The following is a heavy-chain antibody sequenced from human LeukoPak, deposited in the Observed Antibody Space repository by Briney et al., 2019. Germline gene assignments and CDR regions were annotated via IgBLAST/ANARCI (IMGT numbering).Heavy chain of an antibody. CDR3: ARHVFDSSGYYNLD. CDR1: GGSISSYY. CDR2: IYYSGST. V-gene: IGHV4-59*08. D-gene: IGHD3-22*01. Sequence: SETLSLTCTVSGGSISSYYWSWIRQPPGKGLEWIGYIYYSGSTNYNPSLKGRVTISVDTSKNQFSLKLSSVTAADTAVYYCARHVFDSSGYYNLDWGQGTLVTVSS. J-gene: IGHJ4*02.